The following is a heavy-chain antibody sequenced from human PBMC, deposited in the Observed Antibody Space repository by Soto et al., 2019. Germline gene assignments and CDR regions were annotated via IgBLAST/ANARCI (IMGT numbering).Heavy chain of an antibody. CDR1: GGSFSGYY. Sequence: PSETLSLTCAVYGGSFSGYYWSWIRQPPGKGLEWIGEINHSGSTNYNPSLKSRVTISVDTSKNQFSLKLSSVTAADTAVYYCARTDTAMVYYFDYWGQGTLVTVSS. CDR2: INHSGST. J-gene: IGHJ4*02. D-gene: IGHD5-18*01. CDR3: ARTDTAMVYYFDY. V-gene: IGHV4-34*01.